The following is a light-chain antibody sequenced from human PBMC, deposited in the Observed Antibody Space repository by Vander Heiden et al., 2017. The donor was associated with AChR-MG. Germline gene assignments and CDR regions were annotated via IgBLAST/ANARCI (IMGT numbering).Light chain of an antibody. J-gene: IGKJ2*01. Sequence: DIQMTQSPSTLSASVGDRVTITCRASQSISSWLAWYQQKPGKAPKLLIYKASTLESGVPSRFSGSGSGTEFTLTISSLQPDDFATYYCQRENSYPYTFGQGTRLEI. CDR1: QSISSW. CDR3: QRENSYPYT. V-gene: IGKV1-5*03. CDR2: KAS.